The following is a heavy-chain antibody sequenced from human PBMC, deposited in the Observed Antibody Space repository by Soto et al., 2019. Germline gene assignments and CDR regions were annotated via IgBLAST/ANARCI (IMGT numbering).Heavy chain of an antibody. CDR2: IIPIFGTA. Sequence: VQLVQSGAEVKKPGSSVKVSCKASGGTFSSYAISWVRQAPGQGLEWMGGIIPIFGTANYAQKFQGRVTMTADESTSTAYMELGSLRSEDTAVYYCAREAGAYDPDYYGMDVWGQGTTVTVSS. J-gene: IGHJ6*02. D-gene: IGHD5-12*01. V-gene: IGHV1-69*12. CDR1: GGTFSSYA. CDR3: AREAGAYDPDYYGMDV.